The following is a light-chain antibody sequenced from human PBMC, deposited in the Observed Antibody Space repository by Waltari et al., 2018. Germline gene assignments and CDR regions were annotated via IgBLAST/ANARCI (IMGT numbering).Light chain of an antibody. CDR1: SGSIASNY. J-gene: IGLJ2*01. V-gene: IGLV6-57*03. Sequence: NFILTQPHSVSESPGKTITISCTRSSGSIASNYVQWDRQRPGSAPTTLINEDNQRASGVPYRFSGSIDYSSNSAFLTISTLKTEDEADYYCQSYDRSTVIFGGGTKLTVL. CDR3: QSYDRSTVI. CDR2: EDN.